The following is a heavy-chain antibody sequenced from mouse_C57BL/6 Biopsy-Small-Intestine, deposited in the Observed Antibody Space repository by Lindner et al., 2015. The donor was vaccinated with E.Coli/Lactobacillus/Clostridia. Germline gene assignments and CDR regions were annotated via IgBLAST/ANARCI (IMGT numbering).Heavy chain of an antibody. Sequence: VQLQESGAELVRPGASVTLSCKASGYTFTDYEMHWVKQTPVHGLEWIGAIDPEIGGTTYNQRFKDKAILTADKSSSTAYMELRSLTSEDSAVYYCTFYYGSSPYYFDHWGQGTTLTVSS. J-gene: IGHJ2*01. D-gene: IGHD1-1*01. CDR2: IDPEIGGT. V-gene: IGHV1-15*01. CDR1: GYTFTDYE. CDR3: TFYYGSSPYYFDH.